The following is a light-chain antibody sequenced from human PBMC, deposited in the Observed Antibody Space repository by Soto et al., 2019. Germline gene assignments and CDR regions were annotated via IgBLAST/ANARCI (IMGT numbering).Light chain of an antibody. V-gene: IGKV3-15*01. CDR1: QSVGSF. Sequence: EKVMTQSPATLSMSPGERATLSCRASQSVGSFLAWYQPKPGQAPRLLIYGASTRSTGIPARFSGSGSGTEFTLTMSSLQSEDFAVYDYQQYTNWPSWTFGQGTNVE. CDR2: GAS. CDR3: QQYTNWPSWT. J-gene: IGKJ1*01.